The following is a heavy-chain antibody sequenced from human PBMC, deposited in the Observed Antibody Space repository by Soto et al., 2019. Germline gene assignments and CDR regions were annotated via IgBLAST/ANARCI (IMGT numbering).Heavy chain of an antibody. CDR1: GLSITDSEMG. Sequence: QVTLKESGPVLVKPTETLTLRCTVSGLSITDSEMGVSWIRQPPGQPLEWLAHIDSSGEKSYRTFLKSRLVISKDTSKSQIVLTMTKMDPADTATYYCARRHLAVAVSPWFDPWGQGIPVTVSS. V-gene: IGHV2-26*01. CDR2: IDSSGEK. CDR3: ARRHLAVAVSPWFDP. D-gene: IGHD6-19*01. J-gene: IGHJ5*02.